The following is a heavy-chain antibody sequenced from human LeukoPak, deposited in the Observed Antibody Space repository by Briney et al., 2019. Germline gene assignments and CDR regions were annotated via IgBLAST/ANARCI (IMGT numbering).Heavy chain of an antibody. V-gene: IGHV3-7*01. Sequence: GGSLRLSCAASGFTFSSYRMSWVRQAPGKGLEWVANIKEDGSEKYYVDSVKGRFTISRDNGKNSLYLQMNSLRAEDTAVYYCARTLAARHTSGYIDYWGQGTLVTVSS. J-gene: IGHJ4*02. CDR1: GFTFSSYR. CDR3: ARTLAARHTSGYIDY. CDR2: IKEDGSEK. D-gene: IGHD3-22*01.